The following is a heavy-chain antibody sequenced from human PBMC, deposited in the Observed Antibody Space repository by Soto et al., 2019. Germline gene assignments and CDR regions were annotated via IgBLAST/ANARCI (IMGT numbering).Heavy chain of an antibody. V-gene: IGHV1-46*01. Sequence: QVQLVQSGAEVKRPGASVKVSCKASGYTFSNYFINWVRQAPGQGLEWVGVINPTGGATTYAQKFQGRVNMTSDTSTNTIYMTLRSLTSEDTAFYYCARDEGFCSGGSCTGWFDPWGQGTLVTVSS. CDR2: INPTGGAT. CDR1: GYTFSNYF. D-gene: IGHD2-15*01. CDR3: ARDEGFCSGGSCTGWFDP. J-gene: IGHJ5*02.